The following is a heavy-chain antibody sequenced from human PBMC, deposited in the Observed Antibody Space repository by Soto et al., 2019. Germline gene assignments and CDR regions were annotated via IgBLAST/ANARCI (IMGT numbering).Heavy chain of an antibody. CDR1: GFTFSDYS. CDR3: ATLTSWGN. CDR2: ISSSSSTI. Sequence: EVQLVESGGGLVQPGGSLRLSCAASGFTFSDYSMNWVRQFPGKGLEWVSYISSSSSTIYYADSVKGRFTISRDNAKNSLFLQMNSRRAEDTAVYYCATLTSWGNWGQGTLVTVSS. D-gene: IGHD2-2*01. J-gene: IGHJ4*02. V-gene: IGHV3-48*01.